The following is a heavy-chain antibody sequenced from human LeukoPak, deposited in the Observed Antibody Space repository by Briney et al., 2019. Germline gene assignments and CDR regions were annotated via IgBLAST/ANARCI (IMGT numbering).Heavy chain of an antibody. CDR2: ISGSGGST. V-gene: IGHV3-23*01. CDR1: GFTFSSYA. CDR3: AKLPHSSGYYYGSY. D-gene: IGHD3-22*01. J-gene: IGHJ4*02. Sequence: PGGSLRLSCAASGFTFSSYAMSWVRQAPGKGLEWVSAISGSGGSTYYADSVKGRLTISRDNSKNTLYLQMNSLRAEDTAVYYCAKLPHSSGYYYGSYWGQGTLVTVSS.